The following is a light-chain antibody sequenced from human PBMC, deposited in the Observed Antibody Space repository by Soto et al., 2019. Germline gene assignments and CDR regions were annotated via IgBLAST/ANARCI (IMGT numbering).Light chain of an antibody. CDR1: RGISSY. V-gene: IGKV1-8*01. J-gene: IGKJ5*01. Sequence: AILMTQSPSSLSASTGDRVTITCRASRGISSYLACYQQKPGKAPKLLIYAASTLQSGVPSRFSGSGSGTDFTLTISSLEHEDSAVYYCQQRHMWPITFGQGTRLEIK. CDR2: AAS. CDR3: QQRHMWPIT.